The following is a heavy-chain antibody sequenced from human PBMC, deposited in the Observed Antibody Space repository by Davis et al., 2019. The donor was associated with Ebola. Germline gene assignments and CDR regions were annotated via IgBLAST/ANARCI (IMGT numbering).Heavy chain of an antibody. V-gene: IGHV5-51*01. CDR1: GYSFTSYW. CDR2: IYPGDSDT. J-gene: IGHJ6*02. D-gene: IGHD4-11*01. Sequence: GGSLRLSCKGSGYSFTSYWSGCLRQMPGKGLEWMGIIYPGDSDTRYSPSFQGQVTISADKSISTAYLQWSSLKASDTAMYYCARHGGNYNYYHGMDVWGQGTTVTVSS. CDR3: ARHGGNYNYYHGMDV.